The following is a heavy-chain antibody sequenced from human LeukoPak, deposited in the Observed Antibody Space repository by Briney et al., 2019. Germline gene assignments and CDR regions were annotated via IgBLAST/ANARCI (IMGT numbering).Heavy chain of an antibody. J-gene: IGHJ5*02. Sequence: TSETLSLTCTASGGSINSYYWSWIRQPPGKGLEWIGHVFYTGSSNYNPSLKSRVTISLDRSKNQFSLRLTSVTAADTAVYYCARAGAWQIDPWGQGTLVTVSS. D-gene: IGHD3-10*01. CDR3: ARAGAWQIDP. CDR2: VFYTGSS. V-gene: IGHV4-59*01. CDR1: GGSINSYY.